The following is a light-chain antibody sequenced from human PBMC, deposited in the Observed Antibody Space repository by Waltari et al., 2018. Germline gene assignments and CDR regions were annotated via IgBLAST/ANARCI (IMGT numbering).Light chain of an antibody. Sequence: ASLSCRASQSVSSFLAWYQQKPGQAPRLLIYDASHRATGIPPRFSGSGSGTDFTLTISSLEPEDFAVYYCQQRSNWPPFTFGPGTRVDIK. V-gene: IGKV3-11*01. J-gene: IGKJ3*01. CDR2: DAS. CDR1: QSVSSF. CDR3: QQRSNWPPFT.